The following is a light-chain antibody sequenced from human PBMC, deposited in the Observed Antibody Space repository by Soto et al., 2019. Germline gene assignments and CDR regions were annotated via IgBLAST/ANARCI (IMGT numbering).Light chain of an antibody. CDR2: EVR. CDR1: SSDVGGYNY. V-gene: IGLV2-14*01. J-gene: IGLJ2*01. CDR3: SSYESRSTVV. Sequence: QAALTQPASVSGSPGQSITISCTGTSSDVGGYNYVSWYQQHPGKAPNLMIYEVRYRPSGVSNRFSASKSGNAAPLTSSGLQAEDEADYYGSSYESRSTVVFGGGTKLTVL.